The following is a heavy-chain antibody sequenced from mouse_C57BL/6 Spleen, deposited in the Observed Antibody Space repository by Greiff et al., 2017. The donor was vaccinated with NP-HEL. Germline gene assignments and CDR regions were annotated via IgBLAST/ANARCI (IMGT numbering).Heavy chain of an antibody. Sequence: EVHLVESGGGLVKPGGSLKLSCAASGFTFSSYAMSWVRQTPEKRLEWVATISDGGSYTYYPDNVKGRFTISRDNAKNNLYLQMSHLKSEDTAMYYCARVRDYDNYAMDYWGQGTSVTVSS. CDR1: GFTFSSYA. V-gene: IGHV5-4*01. CDR3: ARVRDYDNYAMDY. J-gene: IGHJ4*01. D-gene: IGHD2-4*01. CDR2: ISDGGSYT.